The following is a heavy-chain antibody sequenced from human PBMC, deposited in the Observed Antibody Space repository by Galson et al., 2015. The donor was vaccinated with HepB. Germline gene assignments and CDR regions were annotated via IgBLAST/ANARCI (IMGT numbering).Heavy chain of an antibody. CDR3: TRLGDLAGYSSL. J-gene: IGHJ4*02. CDR1: GFIFSGSA. D-gene: IGHD6-13*01. Sequence: SLRLSCAASGFIFSGSAIHWVRQASGRGLEWVGRIGSKANSYATAYAASVKGRFTISRDDSKNTAYMQMNSLKTEDTAVYYCTRLGDLAGYSSLWGQGTLVTVSS. V-gene: IGHV3-73*01. CDR2: IGSKANSYAT.